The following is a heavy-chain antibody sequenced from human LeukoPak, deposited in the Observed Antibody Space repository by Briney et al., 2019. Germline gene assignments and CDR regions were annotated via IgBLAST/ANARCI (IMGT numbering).Heavy chain of an antibody. Sequence: GGSLRLSCAASGYTFSSYGMHWVRQAPGKGLEWVAVIWYDGSNKYYADSVKGRFTISRDNSKNTLYLQMNSLRAEDTAVYYCARDRRYDFWSGYGYFDYWGQGTLVTVSS. D-gene: IGHD3-3*01. J-gene: IGHJ4*02. CDR3: ARDRRYDFWSGYGYFDY. CDR2: IWYDGSNK. V-gene: IGHV3-33*01. CDR1: GYTFSSYG.